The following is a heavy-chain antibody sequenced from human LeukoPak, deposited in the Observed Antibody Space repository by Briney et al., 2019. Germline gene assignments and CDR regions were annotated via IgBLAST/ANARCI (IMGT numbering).Heavy chain of an antibody. V-gene: IGHV3-30-3*01. Sequence: PGGSLRLSCAASGFTFSSYWMHWVRQAPGKGLEWVAVISYDGSNKYYADSVKGRFTISRDNSKNTLYLQMNSLRAEDTAVYYCARDHGGGWLIPVSIFDYWGQGTLVTVSS. J-gene: IGHJ4*02. D-gene: IGHD2-15*01. CDR3: ARDHGGGWLIPVSIFDY. CDR1: GFTFSSYW. CDR2: ISYDGSNK.